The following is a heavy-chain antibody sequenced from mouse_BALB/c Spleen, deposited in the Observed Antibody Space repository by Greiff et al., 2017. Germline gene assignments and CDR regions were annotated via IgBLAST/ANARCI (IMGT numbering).Heavy chain of an antibody. Sequence: EVQLVESGGGLVQPGGSLKLSCAASGFTFSSYTMSWVRQTPEKRLEWVSYISNGGGSTYYPDTVKGRFTISRDNAKNTLYLQMSSLKSEDTAMYYCARLTTAYYFDYWGQGTTLTVSS. CDR3: ARLTTAYYFDY. D-gene: IGHD1-2*01. V-gene: IGHV5-12-2*01. CDR1: GFTFSSYT. CDR2: ISNGGGST. J-gene: IGHJ2*01.